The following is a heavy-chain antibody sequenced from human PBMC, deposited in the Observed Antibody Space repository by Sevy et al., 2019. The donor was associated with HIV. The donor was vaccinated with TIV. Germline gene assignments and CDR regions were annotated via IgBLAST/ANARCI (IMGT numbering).Heavy chain of an antibody. D-gene: IGHD4-17*01. V-gene: IGHV3-49*04. CDR2: IRSKAYGGTT. Sequence: GGFLRLSCTASGFTFGDYAMSWVRQAPGKGLEWVGFIRSKAYGGTTEYAASVKGRFTISRDDSKSIAYLQMNSLKTEDTAVYYCTRGYYGDYGNYYYYYMDVWGKGTTVTVSS. CDR1: GFTFGDYA. CDR3: TRGYYGDYGNYYYYYMDV. J-gene: IGHJ6*03.